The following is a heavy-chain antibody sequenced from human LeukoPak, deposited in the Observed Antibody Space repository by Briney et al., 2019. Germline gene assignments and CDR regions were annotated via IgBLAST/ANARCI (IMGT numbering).Heavy chain of an antibody. CDR1: GGSISSYF. V-gene: IGHV4-59*01. CDR3: ARGDIVVVPAAPWSYYYGMDV. J-gene: IGHJ6*02. Sequence: SETLSLTCTVSGGSISSYFWSWIRQPPGKGLEWLGYIYYSGSTNYNPSLKSRVTISVDTSKNQFSLKLSSVTAADTAVYYCARGDIVVVPAAPWSYYYGMDVWGQGTTVTVSS. D-gene: IGHD2-2*01. CDR2: IYYSGST.